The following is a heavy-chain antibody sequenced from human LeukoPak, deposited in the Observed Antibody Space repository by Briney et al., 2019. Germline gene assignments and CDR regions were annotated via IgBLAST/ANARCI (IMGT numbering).Heavy chain of an antibody. CDR3: ARVPDYYYYHHMDV. CDR2: IYTSGST. J-gene: IGHJ6*03. CDR1: GGSLSRGSYY. V-gene: IGHV4-61*09. Sequence: PSETLSLPCTVSGGSLSRGSYYWSWIRQPAGKGLEWIGHIYTSGSTNYNPSLKSRVTISVDTSKNQYSLKLRSVTAADTAVYYCARVPDYYYYHHMDVWGKGTTVTIYS.